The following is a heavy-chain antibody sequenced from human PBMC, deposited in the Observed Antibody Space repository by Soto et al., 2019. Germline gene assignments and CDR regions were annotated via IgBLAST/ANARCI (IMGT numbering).Heavy chain of an antibody. CDR3: ARDEESGITGTTAY. J-gene: IGHJ4*02. D-gene: IGHD1-7*01. CDR1: GFTFSPYT. CDR2: ISSSSSYI. V-gene: IGHV3-21*01. Sequence: TGGSLRLSCAASGFTFSPYTMNWVRQAPGKGLEWVSSISSSSSYIYYADSVKGRFTISRDNAKNSLYLQMNSLTAEDTAVYYCARDEESGITGTTAYWGQGTLVTVSS.